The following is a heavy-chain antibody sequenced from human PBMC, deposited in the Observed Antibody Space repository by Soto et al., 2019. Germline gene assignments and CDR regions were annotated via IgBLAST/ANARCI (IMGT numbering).Heavy chain of an antibody. Sequence: QVQLVQSGAEVKKPGSSVKVSCKASGGTFSSYAISWVRQAPGQGLEWMGGIIPIFGTANYAQKFQGRVTITADESTGTAYLELSSLRSEDTAVYYCARARGSDCWSGYYKMDYYYGMDVWGQGTTVTVSS. CDR2: IIPIFGTA. D-gene: IGHD3-3*01. CDR3: ARARGSDCWSGYYKMDYYYGMDV. J-gene: IGHJ6*02. V-gene: IGHV1-69*01. CDR1: GGTFSSYA.